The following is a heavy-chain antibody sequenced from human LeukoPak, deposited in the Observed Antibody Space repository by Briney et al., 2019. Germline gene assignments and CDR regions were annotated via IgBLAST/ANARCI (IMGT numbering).Heavy chain of an antibody. CDR2: ISGSGGST. V-gene: IGHV3-23*01. D-gene: IGHD6-13*01. CDR1: GFTFSSYA. J-gene: IGHJ4*02. CDR3: AKGTSIAAAGWIDY. Sequence: GGSLRLSCAASGFTFSSYAMSWVRQAPGKGLEWVSAISGSGGSTYYADSVKGRFTISRDNSKSTLYLQMNSLRAEDTAVYYCAKGTSIAAAGWIDYWGQGTLVTVSS.